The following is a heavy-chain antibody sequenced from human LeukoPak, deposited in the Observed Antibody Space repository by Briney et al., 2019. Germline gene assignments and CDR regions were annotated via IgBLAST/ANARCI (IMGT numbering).Heavy chain of an antibody. Sequence: GGSLRLSCAASGFTFSSYSMNWVRQAPGKGLEWVSSISSSSSYIYYADSVKGRFTISRDNAKNSLYLQMNSLRAEDTAVYYCARARAAYYYDSSGYDGRVYFDYWGQGTLVTVSS. V-gene: IGHV3-21*01. CDR1: GFTFSSYS. CDR2: ISSSSSYI. J-gene: IGHJ4*02. D-gene: IGHD3-22*01. CDR3: ARARAAYYYDSSGYDGRVYFDY.